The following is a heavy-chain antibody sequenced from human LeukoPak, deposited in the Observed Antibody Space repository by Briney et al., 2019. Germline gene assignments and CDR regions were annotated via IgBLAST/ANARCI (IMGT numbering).Heavy chain of an antibody. CDR1: GFTFSTYV. CDR3: ATTPGAYYYYHMDV. V-gene: IGHV3-23*01. J-gene: IGHJ6*02. Sequence: PGGSLRLYCAASGFTFSTYVMTWVRHAPGKGLEWVSAILGSGGGTYHTDSVKGRFTISTDNSKNTLYLQMNRLRAEDTAVYYCATTPGAYYYYHMDVWGQGTTVTVSS. CDR2: ILGSGGGT. D-gene: IGHD3-10*01.